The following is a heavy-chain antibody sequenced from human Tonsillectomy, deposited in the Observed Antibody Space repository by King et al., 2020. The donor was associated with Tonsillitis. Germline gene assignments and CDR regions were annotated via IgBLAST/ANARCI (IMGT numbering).Heavy chain of an antibody. J-gene: IGHJ3*02. CDR1: GFSLRSYW. CDR2: VEFGGGRT. Sequence: VQLVESGGGLVQPGESLRLSCAASGFSLRSYWMTWIRQAPGKGLEWVANVEFGGGRTYFLDSVKGRFSISRDSAKNSVFLQMKSLRAEDTAVYYCASDANFQYDLEWYAAFDMWGRGTLVTVSS. D-gene: IGHD3-3*01. CDR3: ASDANFQYDLEWYAAFDM. V-gene: IGHV3-7*01.